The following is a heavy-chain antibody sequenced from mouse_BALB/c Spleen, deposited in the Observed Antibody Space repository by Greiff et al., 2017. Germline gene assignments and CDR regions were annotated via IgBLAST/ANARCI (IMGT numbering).Heavy chain of an antibody. V-gene: IGHV5-12-1*01. J-gene: IGHJ1*01. D-gene: IGHD3-3*01. CDR2: ISSGGGST. Sequence: EVKLMESGGGLVKPGGSLKLSCAASGFAFSSYDMSWVRQTPEKRLEWVAYISSGGGSTYYPDTVKGRFTISRDNAKNTLYLQMSSLKSEDTAMYYCARKGLAFDVWGAGTTVTASS. CDR3: ARKGLAFDV. CDR1: GFAFSSYD.